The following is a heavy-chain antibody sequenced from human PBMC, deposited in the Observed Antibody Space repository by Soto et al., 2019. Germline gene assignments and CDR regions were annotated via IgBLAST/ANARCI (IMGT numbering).Heavy chain of an antibody. Sequence: GGSLRLSCAASGFTFSSFWMSWVRQAPGKGLEWVANIKTDGSETHYVDSVKGRFTISRDHPKTSLFLQMNSLRVEDTAVYFCTSDRYPRFYHGSGSYPYYWGQGTPVTVSS. V-gene: IGHV3-7*03. CDR1: GFTFSSFW. J-gene: IGHJ4*02. CDR2: IKTDGSET. CDR3: TSDRYPRFYHGSGSYPYY. D-gene: IGHD3-10*01.